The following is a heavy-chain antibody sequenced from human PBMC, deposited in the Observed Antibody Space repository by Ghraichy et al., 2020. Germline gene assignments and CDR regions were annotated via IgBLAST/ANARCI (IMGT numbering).Heavy chain of an antibody. CDR3: ARLGTSWSFDY. D-gene: IGHD6-13*01. Sequence: GGSLRLSCAASGFTFSSYGMDWVRQAPGKGLEWVAVIWNDGSNKYYADSVKGRFTISRDNSKNTLYLQMNSLRAEDTAVYYCARLGTSWSFDYWGQGALVTVSS. CDR2: IWNDGSNK. CDR1: GFTFSSYG. V-gene: IGHV3-33*01. J-gene: IGHJ4*02.